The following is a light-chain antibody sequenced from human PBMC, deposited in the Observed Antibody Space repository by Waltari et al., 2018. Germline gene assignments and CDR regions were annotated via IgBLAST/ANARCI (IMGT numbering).Light chain of an antibody. V-gene: IGKV4-1*01. CDR3: QQYYTLPYT. CDR2: WAS. Sequence: DIVMTQSADSLAVSLGERATINCKSSQSVLYSSNNKNYLAWYHQKPGQPPKLLIYWASTRESGVPDRFTGSGSGTDFTLTISSLQAEDVAVYYCQQYYTLPYTFGQGTKLEI. J-gene: IGKJ2*01. CDR1: QSVLYSSNNKNY.